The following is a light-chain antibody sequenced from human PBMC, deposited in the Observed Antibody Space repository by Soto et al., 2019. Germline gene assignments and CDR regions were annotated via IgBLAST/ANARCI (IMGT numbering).Light chain of an antibody. Sequence: QSALTQPPSASGSPGQSVTISCTGTSSDVGAYNYVSWYQQHPGKVPKLIIYEVTKRPSGVPDRFSGSKSGNAASLTVSGLQGEDEADYYCGSCAGSSMMIFGGGTKVTVL. CDR2: EVT. CDR3: GSCAGSSMMI. CDR1: SSDVGAYNY. V-gene: IGLV2-8*01. J-gene: IGLJ2*01.